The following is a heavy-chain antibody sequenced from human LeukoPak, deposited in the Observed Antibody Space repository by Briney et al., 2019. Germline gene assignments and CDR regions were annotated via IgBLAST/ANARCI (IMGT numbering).Heavy chain of an antibody. CDR1: GFTFSSHA. D-gene: IGHD5-18*01. V-gene: IGHV3-30-3*01. J-gene: IGHJ4*02. CDR3: ARERYGYQYFDY. CDR2: ISYDGSNK. Sequence: PGGSLRLSCAASGFTFSSHAMHWVRQAPGKGLEWVAVISYDGSNKYYADSVKGRFTISRDNSKNTLYLQMNSLRAEDTAVYYCARERYGYQYFDYWGQGTLVTVSS.